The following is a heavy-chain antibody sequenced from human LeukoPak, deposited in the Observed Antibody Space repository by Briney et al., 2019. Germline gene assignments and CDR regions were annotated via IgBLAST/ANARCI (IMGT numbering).Heavy chain of an antibody. CDR2: INPSGGST. V-gene: IGHV1-46*01. J-gene: IGHJ4*02. CDR3: ARAGGSTMVRGEWPD. Sequence: GASVKVSCKASGYTFTSYYMHWVRQAPGQGLEWMGIINPSGGSTSYAQKFQGRVTMTRDTSTSTVYMELSSLRSEDTAVYYCARAGGSTMVRGEWPDWGQRALVTVPS. D-gene: IGHD3-10*01. CDR1: GYTFTSYY.